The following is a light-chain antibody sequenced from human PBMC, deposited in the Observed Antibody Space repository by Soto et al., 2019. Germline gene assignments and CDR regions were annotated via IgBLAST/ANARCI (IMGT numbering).Light chain of an antibody. CDR2: DAS. V-gene: IGKV1-5*01. J-gene: IGKJ4*01. CDR3: QQYNTYSPT. Sequence: DIQMTQSPSPLSASVGDRVTIPCRSSQSISSWVAWYQQKPGKAPKLLIYDASSLESGVPSRFNGSGSGTEFTLTISSLQPDDFANYYCQQYNTYSPTCGGGTEVDIK. CDR1: QSISSW.